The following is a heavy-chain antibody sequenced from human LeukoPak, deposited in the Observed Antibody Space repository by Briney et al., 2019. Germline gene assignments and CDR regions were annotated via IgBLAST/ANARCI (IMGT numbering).Heavy chain of an antibody. D-gene: IGHD6-19*01. CDR3: ARDEVAVAGPHSDWGYFDY. CDR1: GFTFSSYA. CDR2: ISYDGSNK. J-gene: IGHJ4*02. V-gene: IGHV3-30*04. Sequence: AGGSLRLSCAASGFTFSSYAMHWVRQAPGKGLEWVAVISYDGSNKYYADSVKGRFTISRDNSKNTLYLQMNSLRAEDTAVYYCARDEVAVAGPHSDWGYFDYWGQGTLVTVSS.